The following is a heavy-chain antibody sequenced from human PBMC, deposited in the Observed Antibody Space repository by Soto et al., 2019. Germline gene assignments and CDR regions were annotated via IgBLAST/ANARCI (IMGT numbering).Heavy chain of an antibody. V-gene: IGHV4-59*01. CDR3: ARDQLSSGLYVWFDP. CDR1: GGSISTYY. D-gene: IGHD6-25*01. J-gene: IGHJ5*02. Sequence: HVQLQESGPGLVKPSETLSLTCTVSGGSISTYYWSWIRQPPGKGLEWIGYIYYDGSTSYNPSLRRLVTISLATSTNQFSLILSSVTAADTAVYYCARDQLSSGLYVWFDPWGQGTLVTVSS. CDR2: IYYDGST.